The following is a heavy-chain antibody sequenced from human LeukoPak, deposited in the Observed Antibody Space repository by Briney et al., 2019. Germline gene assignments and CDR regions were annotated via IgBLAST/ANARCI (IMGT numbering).Heavy chain of an antibody. CDR2: FDPEDGET. D-gene: IGHD6-13*01. J-gene: IGHJ4*02. Sequence: ASVKVSCKVSGYTLTELSMHWVRQAPGKGLEWMGGFDPEDGETIYAQKFQGRVTMTEDTSTDTAYMELSSLRSEDTAVYYCATPGYSRGYFDYWGQGTLVTVSS. CDR3: ATPGYSRGYFDY. CDR1: GYTLTELS. V-gene: IGHV1-24*01.